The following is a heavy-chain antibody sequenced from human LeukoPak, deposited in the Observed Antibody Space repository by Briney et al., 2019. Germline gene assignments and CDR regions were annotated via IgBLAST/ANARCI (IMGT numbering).Heavy chain of an antibody. CDR2: IYSDGRT. V-gene: IGHV3-53*01. Sequence: GGSLRLSCAASGFTASSNYMSWVRQAPRQGLEWGSVIYSDGRTYYAGSVKGRFTVSRDNSKNTLYLQMNSLRAEDTAVYYRARASYYYQSSGYYGFDYWGQGTLVTVSS. CDR1: GFTASSNY. D-gene: IGHD3-22*01. CDR3: ARASYYYQSSGYYGFDY. J-gene: IGHJ4*02.